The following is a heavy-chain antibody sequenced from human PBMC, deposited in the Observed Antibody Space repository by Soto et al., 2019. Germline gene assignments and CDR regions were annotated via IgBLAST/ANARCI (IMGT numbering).Heavy chain of an antibody. CDR2: ISYDGSNK. J-gene: IGHJ4*02. Sequence: QVQLVESGGAVVQPGKSLSLSCAASGFTFNTNGMYGVRQAPGKGLEWVAAISYDGSNKYHADSVKGRFTISRDNSTNTLYLQMNSLRVEDTAVYYCAKDIVRYTYGACDYWGQGALVTVSS. CDR1: GFTFNTNG. V-gene: IGHV3-30*18. CDR3: AKDIVRYTYGACDY. D-gene: IGHD5-18*01.